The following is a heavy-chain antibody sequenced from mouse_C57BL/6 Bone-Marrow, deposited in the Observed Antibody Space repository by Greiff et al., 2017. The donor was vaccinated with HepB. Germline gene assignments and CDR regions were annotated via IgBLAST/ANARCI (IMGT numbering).Heavy chain of an antibody. V-gene: IGHV1-81*01. CDR2: IYPRSGNT. Sequence: LQESGAELARPGASVKLSCKASGYTFTSYGISWVKQRTGQGLEWIGEIYPRSGNTYYNEKFKGKATLTADKSSSTAYMELRSLTSEDSAVYFCARPYYYGSRGGFAYWGQGTLVTVSA. J-gene: IGHJ3*01. CDR1: GYTFTSYG. D-gene: IGHD1-1*01. CDR3: ARPYYYGSRGGFAY.